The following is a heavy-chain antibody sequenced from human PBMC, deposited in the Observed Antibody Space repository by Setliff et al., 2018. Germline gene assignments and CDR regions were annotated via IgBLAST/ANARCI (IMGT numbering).Heavy chain of an antibody. D-gene: IGHD3-3*01. V-gene: IGHV3-11*04. CDR2: ISGAGTTV. Sequence: GGSLRLSCAASGFRFSDLYMSWVRQVPGKGLEWLSKISGAGTTVYYADSVRGRFTISRDNAKNSLYLQMNSLRAEDSAVYYCARDVFDFRTGQADPWGQGTLVTVSS. CDR1: GFRFSDLY. J-gene: IGHJ5*02. CDR3: ARDVFDFRTGQADP.